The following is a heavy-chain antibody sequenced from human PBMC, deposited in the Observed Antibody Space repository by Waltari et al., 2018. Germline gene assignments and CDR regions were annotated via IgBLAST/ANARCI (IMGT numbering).Heavy chain of an antibody. CDR3: ARLSPYTSSGDFFDP. D-gene: IGHD2-21*02. V-gene: IGHV4-38-2*01. CDR1: GFPIGSEYY. Sequence: QVQLQESGPRLVKPSETLSLTCSVSGFPIGSEYYWAWVRQSQGEGLVWIGSTYHSGCADYNPSLKGRVTISVDTSKNQFSLKLTSVTVADSGVYYCARLSPYTSSGDFFDPWGQGALVTVSS. J-gene: IGHJ5*02. CDR2: TYHSGCA.